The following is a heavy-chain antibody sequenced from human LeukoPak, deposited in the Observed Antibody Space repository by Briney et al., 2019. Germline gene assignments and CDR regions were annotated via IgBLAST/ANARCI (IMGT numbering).Heavy chain of an antibody. CDR3: ARDRVYYERSRDLLDI. Sequence: SETLSLTCTVSGGSISSYYWSWIRQPPGKGLEWIGYIYYSGSTNYNPSLKSRVTISVDTSKNQFSLKLSSVTAADTAVYYCARDRVYYERSRDLLDICGPRK. V-gene: IGHV4-59*01. D-gene: IGHD3-22*01. CDR1: GGSISSYY. CDR2: IYYSGST. J-gene: IGHJ3*02.